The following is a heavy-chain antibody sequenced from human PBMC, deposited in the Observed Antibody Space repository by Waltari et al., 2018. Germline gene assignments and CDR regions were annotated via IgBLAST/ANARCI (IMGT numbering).Heavy chain of an antibody. V-gene: IGHV1-69*13. CDR3: ASPYCGGDCDYYYYYGMDV. CDR2: IIPIFGTA. Sequence: QVQLVQSGAEVKKPGSSVKVSCKASGGTFSSYAIRWVRQAPGQGLEWMGGIIPIFGTANYAQKFQGRVTITADESTSTAYMELSSLRSEDTAVYYCASPYCGGDCDYYYYYGMDVWGQGTTVTVSS. D-gene: IGHD2-21*01. CDR1: GGTFSSYA. J-gene: IGHJ6*02.